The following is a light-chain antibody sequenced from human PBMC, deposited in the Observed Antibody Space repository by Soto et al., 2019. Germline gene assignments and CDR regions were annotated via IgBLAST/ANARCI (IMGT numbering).Light chain of an antibody. V-gene: IGKV3-11*01. J-gene: IGKJ4*01. Sequence: EIVLTQSPATLSLSPGERATLSCRASQSVSSSLAWYQQKPAQAPRLLIYDASNRSTGIPARFSGSGSGTDFTLTISSLEPEDFAVYYCQERSNWPALTFGGGTKVEI. CDR1: QSVSSS. CDR2: DAS. CDR3: QERSNWPALT.